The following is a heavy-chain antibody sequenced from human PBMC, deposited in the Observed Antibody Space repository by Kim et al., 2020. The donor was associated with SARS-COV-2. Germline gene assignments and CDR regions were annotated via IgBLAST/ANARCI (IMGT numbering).Heavy chain of an antibody. D-gene: IGHD3-22*01. CDR2: IKSKTDGGTT. CDR3: TTQVVSSGYYYYPLYFDY. J-gene: IGHJ4*02. CDR1: GFTFSNAW. Sequence: GGSLRLSCAASGFTFSNAWMSWVRQAPGKGLEWVGRIKSKTDGGTTDYAAPVKGRFTISRDDSKNTLYLQMNSLKTEDTAVYYCTTQVVSSGYYYYPLYFDYWGQGTLVTVSS. V-gene: IGHV3-15*01.